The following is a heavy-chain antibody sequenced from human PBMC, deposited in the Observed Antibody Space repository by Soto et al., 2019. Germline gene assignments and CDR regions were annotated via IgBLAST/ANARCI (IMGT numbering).Heavy chain of an antibody. J-gene: IGHJ6*02. CDR1: GGSFSGYY. CDR3: ARGLGDSSGWPPSSYYYYGMDV. V-gene: IGHV4-34*01. CDR2: INHSGST. Sequence: SETLSLTCAVYGGSFSGYYWSWIRQPPGKGLEWIGEINHSGSTNYNPSLKSRVTISVDTSKNQFSLKLSSVTAADTAVYYCARGLGDSSGWPPSSYYYYGMDVWGQGTTVTVSS. D-gene: IGHD6-19*01.